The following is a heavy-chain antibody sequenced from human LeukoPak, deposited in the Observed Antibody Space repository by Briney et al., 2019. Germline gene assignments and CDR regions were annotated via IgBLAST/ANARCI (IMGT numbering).Heavy chain of an antibody. J-gene: IGHJ6*02. D-gene: IGHD3-3*01. CDR3: ARDEIFWDV. V-gene: IGHV1-2*02. Sequence: ASVKVSFKASGYTFTGYYMHWVRQAPGQGLEWMGWINHNSGGTTYAQKFQARGTMPRATSISTAYMELSRLRSDDRAVHYCARDEIFWDVCGQGTTVSVSS. CDR2: INHNSGGT. CDR1: GYTFTGYY.